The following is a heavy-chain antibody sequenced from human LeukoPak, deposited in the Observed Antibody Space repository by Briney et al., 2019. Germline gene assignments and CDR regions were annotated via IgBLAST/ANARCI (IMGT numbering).Heavy chain of an antibody. J-gene: IGHJ3*02. V-gene: IGHV4-59*01. D-gene: IGHD1-26*01. CDR1: GGSISSYY. Sequence: SETLSLTCTVSGGSISSYYWSWIRQPPGKGLEWIGYIYYSGSTNYNPSLESRVTISVDTSKNQFSLKLSSVTAADTAVYYCARREEIWGQGTMVTVSS. CDR3: ARREEI. CDR2: IYYSGST.